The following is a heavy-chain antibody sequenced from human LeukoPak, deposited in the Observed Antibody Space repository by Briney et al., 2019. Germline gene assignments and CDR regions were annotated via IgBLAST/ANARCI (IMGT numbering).Heavy chain of an antibody. Sequence: PGGSLRLSCAASGFTFSSYEMKWVRQAPGKGLEWVSYISSSGSIIYYADSVKGRFTISRDNAKNSLYLQMNSLRGEDTAVYYCARDRRTRYSGYDWTYSGMDVWGQGTTVTVSS. CDR3: ARDRRTRYSGYDWTYSGMDV. CDR1: GFTFSSYE. D-gene: IGHD5-12*01. V-gene: IGHV3-48*03. J-gene: IGHJ6*02. CDR2: ISSSGSII.